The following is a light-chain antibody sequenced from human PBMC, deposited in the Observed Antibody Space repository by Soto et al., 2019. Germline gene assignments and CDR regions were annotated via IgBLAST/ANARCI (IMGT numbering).Light chain of an antibody. J-gene: IGKJ1*01. CDR3: QQYTNTNNPWM. CDR2: KAS. CDR1: QTISSW. V-gene: IGKV1-5*03. Sequence: DIQMTQSPSTLSGSVGDRVTITCRASQTISSWLAWYQQKPGKAPKLLIYKASTLKSGVPSRFSGSGSGTEYTLIISGLQPEDSATYYCQQYTNTNNPWMFGQGTKVDI.